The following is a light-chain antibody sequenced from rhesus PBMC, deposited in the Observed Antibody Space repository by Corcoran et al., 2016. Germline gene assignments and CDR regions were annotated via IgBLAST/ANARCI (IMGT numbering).Light chain of an antibody. Sequence: DIVMTQTPLSLSVTPGEPASISCRSSQSLLHSNGYPYLPWYLQKPGQSSQLLIYEVSNLASGVPDRFSGSGAGTDFTLKISRVEAEDVGVYYCEQTLQTPFTFGPGTKLDIK. V-gene: IGKV2-78*01. CDR3: EQTLQTPFT. J-gene: IGKJ3*01. CDR2: EVS. CDR1: QSLLHSNGYPY.